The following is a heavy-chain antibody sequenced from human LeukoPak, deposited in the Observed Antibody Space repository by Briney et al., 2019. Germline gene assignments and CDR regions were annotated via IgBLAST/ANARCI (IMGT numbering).Heavy chain of an antibody. D-gene: IGHD3-10*01. CDR1: GFTFSSYA. J-gene: IGHJ5*02. Sequence: GGSLRLSCAASGFTFSSYAMSWVRQAPGKGLEWVSAISGSGGSTYYADSVRGRFTISRDNSKNTLYLQMNSLRAEDTAVYYWAKDEGLVHENWFDPWGQGTLVTVSS. V-gene: IGHV3-23*01. CDR3: AKDEGLVHENWFDP. CDR2: ISGSGGST.